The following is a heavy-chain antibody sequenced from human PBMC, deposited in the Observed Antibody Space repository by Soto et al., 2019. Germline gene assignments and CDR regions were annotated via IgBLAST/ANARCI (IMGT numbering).Heavy chain of an antibody. Sequence: ASVKVSCKASGYTFTSYGSSWVRQAPGQGLEWMGWISAYNGNTNYAQKLQGRVTMTTDTSTSTAYMELRSLRSDDTAVYYCARVTAFCSGGSCHFDYWGQGTLVTVSS. V-gene: IGHV1-18*01. D-gene: IGHD2-15*01. CDR3: ARVTAFCSGGSCHFDY. J-gene: IGHJ4*02. CDR1: GYTFTSYG. CDR2: ISAYNGNT.